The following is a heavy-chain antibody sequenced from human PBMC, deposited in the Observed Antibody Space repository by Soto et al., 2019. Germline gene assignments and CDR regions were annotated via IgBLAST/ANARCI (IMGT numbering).Heavy chain of an antibody. CDR2: LDWDDDE. V-gene: IGHV2-5*02. Sequence: QITLNESGPTLVKPTQTLTLTCTFSGFSLSTRRVGVGWIRQPPGKALEWLALLDWDDDERYSPSLMSRLHITKDTSNNQVFLTMTNVDPVDTATYNCAHRPRGFTFVFVYWGQGTLVTVSS. D-gene: IGHD6-6*01. CDR3: AHRPRGFTFVFVY. J-gene: IGHJ4*02. CDR1: GFSLSTRRVG.